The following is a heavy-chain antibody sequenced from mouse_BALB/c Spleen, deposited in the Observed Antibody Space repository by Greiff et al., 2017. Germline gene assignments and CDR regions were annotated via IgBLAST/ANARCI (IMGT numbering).Heavy chain of an antibody. CDR1: GYTFTSYT. J-gene: IGHJ3*01. Sequence: VQLQQSGAELARPGASVKMSCKASGYTFTSYTMHWVKQRPGQGLEWIGYINPSSGYTNYNQKFKDKATLTADKASSTAYMQLSSLTSEDSAVYYCARSPYGNYRSWFAYWGQGTLVTVSA. CDR3: ARSPYGNYRSWFAY. CDR2: INPSSGYT. V-gene: IGHV1-4*01. D-gene: IGHD2-10*02.